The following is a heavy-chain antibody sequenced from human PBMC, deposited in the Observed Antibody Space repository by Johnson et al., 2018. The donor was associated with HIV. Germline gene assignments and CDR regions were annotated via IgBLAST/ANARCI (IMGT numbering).Heavy chain of an antibody. CDR3: AKGPVDYGGNYDGFGL. CDR1: GFTFSTYV. Sequence: QVQLVESGGGVVQPGRSLRLSCAASGFTFSTYVMHWVRQAPGKGLEWVAVISYDGSNKYYADYVKGRFTISRDNSKNKLYLQMNSLRAEDTAVYLCAKGPVDYGGNYDGFGLWGQVTKVTVSS. CDR2: ISYDGSNK. V-gene: IGHV3-30*18. J-gene: IGHJ3*01. D-gene: IGHD4-23*01.